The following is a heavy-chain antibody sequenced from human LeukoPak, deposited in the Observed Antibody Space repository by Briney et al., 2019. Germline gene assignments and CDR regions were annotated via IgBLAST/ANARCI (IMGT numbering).Heavy chain of an antibody. Sequence: GWSLRLSCAASGFTFSSYEMNWVRQAPGKGLEWVSYISSSGSTIYYADSVKGRFTISRDNAKNSLYLQMNSLRAEDTAVYYCAREEYYYDSSGYETYNWFDPWGQGTLVTVSS. V-gene: IGHV3-48*03. CDR3: AREEYYYDSSGYETYNWFDP. CDR2: ISSSGSTI. J-gene: IGHJ5*02. CDR1: GFTFSSYE. D-gene: IGHD3-22*01.